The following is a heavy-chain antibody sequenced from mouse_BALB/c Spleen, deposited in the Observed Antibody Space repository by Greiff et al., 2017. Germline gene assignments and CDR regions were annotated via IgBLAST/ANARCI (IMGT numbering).Heavy chain of an antibody. CDR3: GSYDGYLNYFDY. CDR1: GYTFTDYN. CDR2: IYPYNGGT. D-gene: IGHD2-3*01. V-gene: IGHV1S29*02. Sequence: VQLKESGPELVKPGASVKISCKASGYTFTDYNMHWVKQSHGKSLEWIGYIYPYNGGTDYNQKFKSKATLTVDNSSSTAYMELRSLTSEDSAVYYCGSYDGYLNYFDYWGQGTTLTVS. J-gene: IGHJ2*01.